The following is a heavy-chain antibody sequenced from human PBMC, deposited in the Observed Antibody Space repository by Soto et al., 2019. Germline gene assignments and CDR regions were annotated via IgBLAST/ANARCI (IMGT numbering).Heavy chain of an antibody. CDR1: GGSISSYY. Sequence: PSETLSLTCTVSGGSISSYYWSWIRQPPGKGLEWIVFIYYSGSTNYNPSLKSRVTISVDTSKNQFSLKLSSVTAADTAMYYCARGYYDFWSGYQEGYYFDYWGQGTLVTVSS. D-gene: IGHD3-3*01. CDR2: IYYSGST. CDR3: ARGYYDFWSGYQEGYYFDY. V-gene: IGHV4-59*01. J-gene: IGHJ4*02.